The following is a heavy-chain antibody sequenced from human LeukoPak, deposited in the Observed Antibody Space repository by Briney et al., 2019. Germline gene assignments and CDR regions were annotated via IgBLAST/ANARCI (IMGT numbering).Heavy chain of an antibody. CDR3: AKDGYSSPPLDHFDY. D-gene: IGHD6-13*01. CDR2: ISYDGSNK. Sequence: GRSLRLSCAASGFTFSSYGMHWVRQAPGKGLEWVAVISYDGSNKYYADSVKGRFTISRDNSKNTLYLQMNSLRAEDTAVYYCAKDGYSSPPLDHFDYWGQGTLVTVSS. V-gene: IGHV3-30*18. J-gene: IGHJ4*02. CDR1: GFTFSSYG.